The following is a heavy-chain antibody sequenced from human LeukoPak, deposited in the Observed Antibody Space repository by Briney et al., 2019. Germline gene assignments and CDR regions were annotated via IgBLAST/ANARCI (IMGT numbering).Heavy chain of an antibody. CDR1: GFTFSSYS. CDR3: ARAGDIVVVPAAIAWFDP. CDR2: ISSSSSTI. V-gene: IGHV3-48*01. J-gene: IGHJ5*02. D-gene: IGHD2-2*01. Sequence: GGSLRLSCAASGFTFSSYSMNWVRQAPEKGLEWVSYISSSSSTIYYADSVKGRFTISRDNAKNSLYLQMNSLRAEDTAVYYCARAGDIVVVPAAIAWFDPWGQGTLVTVSS.